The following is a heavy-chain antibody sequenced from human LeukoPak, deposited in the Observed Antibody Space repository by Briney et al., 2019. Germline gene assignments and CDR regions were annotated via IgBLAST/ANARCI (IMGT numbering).Heavy chain of an antibody. CDR2: ISSSSSYI. J-gene: IGHJ6*02. V-gene: IGHV3-21*01. CDR1: GFTLSSYS. D-gene: IGHD2-2*01. Sequence: GGSLRLSCAASGFTLSSYSMNWVHQAPGKGLEWVSSISSSSSYIYYADSVKGRFTISRDNAKNSLYLQMNSLRAEDTAVYYCARLPKYAGRRTHSEYHFYGMDVWGQGTTVTVSS. CDR3: ARLPKYAGRRTHSEYHFYGMDV.